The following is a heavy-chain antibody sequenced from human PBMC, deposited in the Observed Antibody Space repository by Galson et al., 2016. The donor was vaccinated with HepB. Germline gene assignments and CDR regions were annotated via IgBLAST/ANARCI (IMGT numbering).Heavy chain of an antibody. Sequence: SLRLSCAASGFTLSTYSINWVRQAPGKGLEWVASISSGSSYRNYTDSVKGRFTISRDNAKNSVYLQMNTLRAEDTAVYHCVRARGYTSTYGGGYHYGMDVWGQGTTVTVSS. CDR3: VRARGYTSTYGGGYHYGMDV. V-gene: IGHV3-21*01. J-gene: IGHJ6*02. CDR2: ISSGSSYR. CDR1: GFTLSTYS. D-gene: IGHD5-18*01.